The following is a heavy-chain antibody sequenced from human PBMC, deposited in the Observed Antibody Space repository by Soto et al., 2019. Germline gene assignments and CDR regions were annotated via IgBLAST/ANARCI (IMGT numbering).Heavy chain of an antibody. J-gene: IGHJ4*02. Sequence: EVRLLVSGGGLVQPGGSVRLSCAVSGFTFSNYAMNWVRQTPGGGMEWVSTTTNTGGDKIYAGSVKGRFTISRDNSKNTLFLQMNNLRVEDTAIYYCAKASGASYPWSRVFDSWGQGTRVTVSS. CDR3: AKASGASYPWSRVFDS. CDR1: GFTFSNYA. CDR2: TTNTGGDK. D-gene: IGHD1-26*01. V-gene: IGHV3-23*01.